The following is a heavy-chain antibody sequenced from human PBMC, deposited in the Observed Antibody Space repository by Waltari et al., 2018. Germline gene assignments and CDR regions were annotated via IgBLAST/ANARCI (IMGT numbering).Heavy chain of an antibody. CDR3: ASAYAWGYYGMDV. Sequence: QVQLQQWGAGLWKPSETLSLTCAVYGGSFSGYYWSWIRQPPGKGLEWIGEINHSGSTNYNPSLKSRVTISVDTSKNQFSLKLSSVTAADTAVYYCASAYAWGYYGMDVWGQGTTVTVSS. V-gene: IGHV4-34*01. J-gene: IGHJ6*02. D-gene: IGHD3-16*01. CDR1: GGSFSGYY. CDR2: INHSGST.